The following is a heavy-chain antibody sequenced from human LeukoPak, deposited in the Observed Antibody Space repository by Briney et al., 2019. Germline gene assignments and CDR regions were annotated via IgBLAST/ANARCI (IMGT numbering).Heavy chain of an antibody. V-gene: IGHV3-21*01. J-gene: IGHJ6*02. CDR2: ISSSSSYI. D-gene: IGHD6-13*01. CDR1: GFTFDDYA. CDR3: ARDSVGSSSWYSYGMGV. Sequence: PGGSLRLSCAASGFTFDDYAMHWVRQAPGKGLEWVSSISSSSSYIYYADSVKGRFTISRDNAKNSLYLQMNSLRAEDTAVYYCARDSVGSSSWYSYGMGVWGQGTTVTVSS.